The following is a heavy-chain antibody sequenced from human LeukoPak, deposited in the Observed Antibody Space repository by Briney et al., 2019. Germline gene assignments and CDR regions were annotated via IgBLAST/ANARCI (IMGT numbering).Heavy chain of an antibody. Sequence: PGGSLRLSCAASGFTFSSYAMHWVRQAPGKGLDYVSAINNNGNRTYYGDSVKGRFTISRDNSKNTLYLQMSSLRAEDTAVYYCVKAIYYYGSGSYYKVFDYWGQGTLVTVSS. CDR2: INNNGNRT. D-gene: IGHD3-10*01. CDR3: VKAIYYYGSGSYYKVFDY. CDR1: GFTFSSYA. J-gene: IGHJ4*02. V-gene: IGHV3-64D*06.